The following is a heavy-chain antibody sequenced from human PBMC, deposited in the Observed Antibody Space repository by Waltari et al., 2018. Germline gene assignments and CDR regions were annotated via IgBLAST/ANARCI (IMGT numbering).Heavy chain of an antibody. J-gene: IGHJ4*02. CDR2: ISVSGGNT. D-gene: IGHD2-8*02. CDR1: GFSFSHYA. Sequence: EVQLLESGGCLVQPGGSLRLSCAASGFSFSHYAMRWVRQAPGKGLEYVSAISVSGGNTYYADSVKGRFTVSRDNSKNTLFLQMNSPRAEDTATYYCASQVDFALVPVERHFDSWGQGTLVTVSP. V-gene: IGHV3-23*01. CDR3: ASQVDFALVPVERHFDS.